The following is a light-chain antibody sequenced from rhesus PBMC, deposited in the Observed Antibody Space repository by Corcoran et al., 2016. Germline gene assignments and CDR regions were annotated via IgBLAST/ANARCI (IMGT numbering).Light chain of an antibody. J-gene: IGKJ4*01. V-gene: IGKV3-42*01. CDR3: QQDYSWPLT. CDR1: QSGSRT. Sequence: EIVMTQSPATLSLSPGERATLSCRASQSGSRTLAWYQQKPGQAPEPLTYGASSRDTGIPERFSGSGAGTECTLIISSLEPEDVGVYYCQQDYSWPLTFGGGTKVELK. CDR2: GAS.